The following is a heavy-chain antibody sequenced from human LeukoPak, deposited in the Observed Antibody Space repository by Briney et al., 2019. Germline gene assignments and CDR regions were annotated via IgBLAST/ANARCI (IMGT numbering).Heavy chain of an antibody. D-gene: IGHD6-19*01. V-gene: IGHV3-7*05. CDR3: ARDNGGSGWLY. CDR1: GFTFSSYW. J-gene: IGHJ4*02. Sequence: GGSLRLSCAASGFTFSSYWMSWVRQALGRGLEWVANLNQDGSETHYVDSVKGRFTISRDNAKNSLYLQMNSLRAEDTALYYCARDNGGSGWLYWGQGTLVTVSS. CDR2: LNQDGSET.